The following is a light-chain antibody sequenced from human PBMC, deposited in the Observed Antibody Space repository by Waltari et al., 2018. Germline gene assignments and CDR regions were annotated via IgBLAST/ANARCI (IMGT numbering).Light chain of an antibody. CDR3: QQRKNLPVT. V-gene: IGKV3-11*01. Sequence: ETVLTQSPATLSLSPGERATLSCRASQSVQNYLAWYQQRPGQAPRLLIYDTYARASGIPARFSGGGSDTDFTLTISSLEPEEFAVYYCQQRKNLPVTFGGGTKVDIK. J-gene: IGKJ4*01. CDR1: QSVQNY. CDR2: DTY.